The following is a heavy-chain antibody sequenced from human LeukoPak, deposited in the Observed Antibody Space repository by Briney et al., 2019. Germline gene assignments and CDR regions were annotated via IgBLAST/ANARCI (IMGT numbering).Heavy chain of an antibody. CDR1: GFTFSSHA. CDR2: IWYDGTNK. CDR3: ARAPRHADEYYYFMDF. V-gene: IGHV3-33*01. Sequence: PGRSLRLSCAASGFTFSSHAMQWVRQAPGQGLEWVALIWYDGTNKYYADSVKGRFTISRDNSKNTLYLQMNSLRAEDTAVYYCARAPRHADEYYYFMDFWGEGTTVTVCS. J-gene: IGHJ6*03.